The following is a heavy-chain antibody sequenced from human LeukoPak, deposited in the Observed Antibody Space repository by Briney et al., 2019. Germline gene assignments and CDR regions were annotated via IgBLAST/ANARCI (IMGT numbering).Heavy chain of an antibody. CDR1: GYTFTGYY. CDR3: AREREDSRDGYNYYYYMDV. Sequence: ASVKVSCKASGYTFTGYYMQWVRQAPGQGLEWMGWINPNSGGTNYAQKFQGRVTMTRDTSISTAYMELSRLRSDDTAVYYCAREREDSRDGYNYYYYMDVWGKGTTVTVSS. J-gene: IGHJ6*03. D-gene: IGHD5-24*01. CDR2: INPNSGGT. V-gene: IGHV1-2*02.